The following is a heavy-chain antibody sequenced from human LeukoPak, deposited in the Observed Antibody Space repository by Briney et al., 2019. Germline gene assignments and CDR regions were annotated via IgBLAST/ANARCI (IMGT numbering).Heavy chain of an antibody. Sequence: ASVKVSCKASGYTFTGYYMHWVRQAPGQGLEWMGWINPNSGGTNYAQKFQGRVTMTRDTSISTAYMELSRLRSDDTAVYYCAGVLSGSYHPDAFDIWGQGTMVTVSS. CDR1: GYTFTGYY. D-gene: IGHD1-26*01. V-gene: IGHV1-2*02. CDR2: INPNSGGT. J-gene: IGHJ3*02. CDR3: AGVLSGSYHPDAFDI.